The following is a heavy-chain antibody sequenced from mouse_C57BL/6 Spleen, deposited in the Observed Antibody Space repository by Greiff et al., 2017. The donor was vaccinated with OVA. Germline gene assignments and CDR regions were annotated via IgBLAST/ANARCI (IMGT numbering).Heavy chain of an antibody. CDR1: GYTFTSYW. Sequence: QVQLQQPGAELVRPGTSVKLSCKASGYTFTSYWMHWVKQRPGQGLEWIGVIDPSDSYTNYNQKFKGKATLTVDTSSSTAYMQLSSLTSEDSAVYYCRTTVVATKVYFDYWGQGTTLTVSS. D-gene: IGHD1-1*01. J-gene: IGHJ2*01. CDR3: RTTVVATKVYFDY. V-gene: IGHV1-59*01. CDR2: IDPSDSYT.